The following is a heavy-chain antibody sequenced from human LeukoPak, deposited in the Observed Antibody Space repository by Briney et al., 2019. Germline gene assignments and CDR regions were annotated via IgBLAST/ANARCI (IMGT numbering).Heavy chain of an antibody. CDR2: IYYSGRT. J-gene: IGHJ5*02. CDR1: GGSISSYY. CDR3: ASGLKWFDP. Sequence: SETLSLTCSVSGGSISSYYWSWIRQPPGRGLEWIGYIYYSGRTSYNPSLKSRVTISVDTSKNQFSLKLSSVTAADTAVYYCASGLKWFDPWGQGTLVTVSS. V-gene: IGHV4-59*12.